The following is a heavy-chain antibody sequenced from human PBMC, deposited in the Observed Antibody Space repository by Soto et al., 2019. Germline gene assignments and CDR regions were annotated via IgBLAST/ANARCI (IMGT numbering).Heavy chain of an antibody. CDR1: GYSFTSNW. CDR2: IHPGDSST. J-gene: IGHJ5*02. Sequence: GESLKISCKGSGYSFTSNWIGWVRRMPGKGLEWMGIIHPGDSSTRYSPSFQGQVTISADKSISTAYLQWSSLKASDTAMYYCAKWPVGASRNWFGPWGQGTMVTVSS. CDR3: AKWPVGASRNWFGP. D-gene: IGHD1-26*01. V-gene: IGHV5-51*01.